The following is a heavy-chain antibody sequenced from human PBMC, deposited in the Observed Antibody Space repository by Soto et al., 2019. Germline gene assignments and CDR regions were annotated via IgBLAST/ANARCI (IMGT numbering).Heavy chain of an antibody. D-gene: IGHD3-10*01. CDR3: AKRGFGELFDY. Sequence: VQLVQSGAEVKKPGSSVKVSCKASGGSFRNYGISWVRQAPGQGLEWMGGIIPIIATANYAPKFQGRVTITADESANTAYMELSSLRSEDTAVYYCAKRGFGELFDYWGQGTLVTVSS. V-gene: IGHV1-69*12. J-gene: IGHJ4*02. CDR2: IIPIIATA. CDR1: GGSFRNYG.